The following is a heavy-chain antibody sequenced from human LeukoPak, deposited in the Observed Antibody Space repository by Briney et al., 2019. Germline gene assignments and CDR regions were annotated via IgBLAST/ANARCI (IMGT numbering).Heavy chain of an antibody. J-gene: IGHJ4*02. CDR1: GCTFSSYS. Sequence: PGGSLRLSCAASGCTFSSYSMNWVRKAPGKGLEWVSSISSSSSYIYYADSVKGRFTISRDNAKNSLYLQMNSLRAEDTAVYYCARDVLGVSSAYFDYWGQGTLVTVSS. CDR2: ISSSSSYI. D-gene: IGHD3-16*01. CDR3: ARDVLGVSSAYFDY. V-gene: IGHV3-21*01.